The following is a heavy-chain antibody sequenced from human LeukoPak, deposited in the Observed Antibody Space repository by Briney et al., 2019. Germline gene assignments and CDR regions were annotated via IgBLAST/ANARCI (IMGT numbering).Heavy chain of an antibody. CDR2: IYYSGST. J-gene: IGHJ6*03. D-gene: IGHD3-10*01. CDR1: GGSISSSSYY. CDR3: ARDLRFRGYYYYMDV. V-gene: IGHV4-39*07. Sequence: PSETLSLTCTVSGGSISSSSYYRGWIRQPPGKGLEWIGSIYYSGSTYYNPSLKSRVTISVDTSKNQFSLKLSSVTAADTAVYYCARDLRFRGYYYYMDVWGKGTTVTVSS.